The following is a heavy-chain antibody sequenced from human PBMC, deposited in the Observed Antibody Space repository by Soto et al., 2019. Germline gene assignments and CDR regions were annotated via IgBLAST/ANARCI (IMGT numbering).Heavy chain of an antibody. CDR3: ARPYYDFWSGFSD. CDR1: GFTFGDYA. Sequence: QVRLEESGGRVVQPGTSLRLSCAASGFTFGDYAMHWIRQAPGKGLEWVAVISYEGSEIYYSDSVKGRFTISRDNSLNTVFLEMSSVRGDDTAVYYCARPYYDFWSGFSDWGPGALVTVSS. D-gene: IGHD3-3*01. CDR2: ISYEGSEI. V-gene: IGHV3-30*03. J-gene: IGHJ4*02.